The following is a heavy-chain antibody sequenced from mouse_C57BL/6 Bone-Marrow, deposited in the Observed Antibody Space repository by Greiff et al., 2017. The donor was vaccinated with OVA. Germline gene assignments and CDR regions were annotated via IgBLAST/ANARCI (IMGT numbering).Heavy chain of an antibody. CDR2: IYPGSGNT. J-gene: IGHJ3*01. D-gene: IGHD1-1*01. V-gene: IGHV1-66*01. CDR3: ARPDYYGSSYGFAY. CDR1: GYSFTSYY. Sequence: VQLQQSGPELVKPGASVKISCKASGYSFTSYYIHWVKQRPGQGLEWIGWIYPGSGNTKYTEKFKGKATLTADTSSSTAYMQLSGLTSEDSAVYYCARPDYYGSSYGFAYWGQGTLVTVSA.